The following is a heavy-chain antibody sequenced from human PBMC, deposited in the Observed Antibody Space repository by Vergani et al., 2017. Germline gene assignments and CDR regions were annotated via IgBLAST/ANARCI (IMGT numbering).Heavy chain of an antibody. J-gene: IGHJ5*02. Sequence: QVQLQESGPGLVKPSETLFLTCTVSTGSISDYYWSWIRQPPGKGLEWIGYIYYSGSTYYNPSLKSRVTMSIDTSKNQFSLRLSSVAAADTAVYYCARGGIVGTIAQGNYFDPWGQGTLVTVSS. CDR2: IYYSGST. V-gene: IGHV4-59*01. D-gene: IGHD1-26*01. CDR1: TGSISDYY. CDR3: ARGGIVGTIAQGNYFDP.